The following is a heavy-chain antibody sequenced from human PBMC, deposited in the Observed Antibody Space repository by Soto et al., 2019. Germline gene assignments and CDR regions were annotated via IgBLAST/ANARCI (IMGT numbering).Heavy chain of an antibody. V-gene: IGHV4-4*02. Sequence: PSETLSLTCAVSGGSISSSNWWSWVRQPPGKGLEWIGEIYHSGSTNYNPSLKSRVTISVDKSKSQFSLKLSSVTAADTAVYYCARGGAARQYYYYYYGMDVWGQGTKVTFSS. CDR2: IYHSGST. D-gene: IGHD6-6*01. CDR1: GGSISSSNW. CDR3: ARGGAARQYYYYYYGMDV. J-gene: IGHJ6*02.